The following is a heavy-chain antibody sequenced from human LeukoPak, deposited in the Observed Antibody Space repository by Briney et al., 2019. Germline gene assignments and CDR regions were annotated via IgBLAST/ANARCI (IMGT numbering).Heavy chain of an antibody. CDR3: SSGVAVAGMSIDYYMDV. J-gene: IGHJ6*03. CDR2: IKRNGSEI. V-gene: IGHV3-7*01. Sequence: PGGSLRLSCAASGFTFSGYWMSWVRQAPGKGLEWVANIKRNGSEICYVDSVKGRFTISRDNAKNSLYLQMNSLRASAKAPYYCSSGVAVAGMSIDYYMDVWGKGTTVTVSS. D-gene: IGHD6-19*01. CDR1: GFTFSGYW.